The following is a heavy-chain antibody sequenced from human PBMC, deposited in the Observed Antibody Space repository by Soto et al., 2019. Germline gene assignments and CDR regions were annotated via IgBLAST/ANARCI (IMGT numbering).Heavy chain of an antibody. V-gene: IGHV4-59*01. J-gene: IGHJ4*02. CDR1: GGSIIGYY. CDR2: IYYSGST. D-gene: IGHD3-16*01. Sequence: PSETLSLTCTVSGGSIIGYYWSWIRQSPGKGLEWIGYIYYSGSTNYNPSFKSRVTMSVDTSKNQFSLKLSSVTAADSAVYYCARGGGGSYGYWGQGSLVTVSS. CDR3: ARGGGGSYGY.